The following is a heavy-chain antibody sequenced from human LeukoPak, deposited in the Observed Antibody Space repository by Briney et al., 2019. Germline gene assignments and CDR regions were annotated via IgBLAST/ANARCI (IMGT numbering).Heavy chain of an antibody. V-gene: IGHV4-34*01. CDR3: ASIAARNYYYYYMDV. CDR1: GGSFSGYY. D-gene: IGHD6-6*01. Sequence: SETLSLTCAVYGGSFSGYYWSWIRQPPGKGLEWIGEINHSGSTNYNPSLKSRVTISVDTSKNQFSLRLSSVTAADTAVYYCASIAARNYYYYYMDVWGKGTTVTVSS. CDR2: INHSGST. J-gene: IGHJ6*03.